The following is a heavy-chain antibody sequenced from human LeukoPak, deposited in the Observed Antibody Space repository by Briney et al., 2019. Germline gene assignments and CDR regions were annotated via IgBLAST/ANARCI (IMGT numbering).Heavy chain of an antibody. V-gene: IGHV1-69*04. CDR2: IIPILGIA. J-gene: IGHJ4*02. CDR3: ARDDILTGYSP. D-gene: IGHD3-9*01. Sequence: ASVKVSCKASGGTFSSYAISWVRQAPGQGLEWMGRIIPILGIANYAQKFQGRVTTTADKSTSTAYMELSSLRSEDTAVYYCARDDILTGYSPWGQGTLVTVSS. CDR1: GGTFSSYA.